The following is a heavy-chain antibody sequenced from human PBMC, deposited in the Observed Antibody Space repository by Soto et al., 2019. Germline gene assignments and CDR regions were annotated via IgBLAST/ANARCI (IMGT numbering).Heavy chain of an antibody. CDR1: GGSVSSGSYY. CDR2: IYYSGST. V-gene: IGHV4-61*01. J-gene: IGHJ4*02. Sequence: SETLSLTCTVSGGSVSSGSYYWSWIRQPPGKGLGWIGYIYYSGSTKYNPSLKSRVTISVDTSKNQFSLKLSSVTAADTAVYYCARTYYDILTGYYPYYFDPWGQGTLVTVS. CDR3: ARTYYDILTGYYPYYFDP. D-gene: IGHD3-9*01.